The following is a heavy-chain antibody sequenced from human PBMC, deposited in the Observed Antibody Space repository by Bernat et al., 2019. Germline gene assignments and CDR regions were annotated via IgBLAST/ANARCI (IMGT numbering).Heavy chain of an antibody. CDR1: GFTFTNFA. CDR3: VRDLGPSGLGSGWPLCC. CDR2: ISYDGNSK. Sequence: QVHLVESGGGVVQSGRSLRVSCAASGFTFTNFAIHWVRQAPGKGLEWVAVISYDGNSKYYADSVKGRFIISRDNSKSTLSLQMNSLGPDDTAVYYCVRDLGPSGLGSGWPLCCWGQGTQVTVSS. J-gene: IGHJ4*02. D-gene: IGHD6-19*01. V-gene: IGHV3-30-3*01.